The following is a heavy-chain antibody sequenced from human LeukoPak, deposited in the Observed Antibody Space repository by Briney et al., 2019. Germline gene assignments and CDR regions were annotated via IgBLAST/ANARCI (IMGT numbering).Heavy chain of an antibody. CDR3: ASARDGYNWSY. CDR2: IYTSGST. V-gene: IGHV4-61*02. D-gene: IGHD5-24*01. CDR1: GGSISSGSYY. Sequence: SQTLSLTCTVSGGSISSGSYYWSWIRQPAGKGLEWIGRIYTSGSTNYNPSLKSRVTISVDTSKNQFSLKLSSVTAADTAVSYCASARDGYNWSYWGQGTLVTASS. J-gene: IGHJ4*02.